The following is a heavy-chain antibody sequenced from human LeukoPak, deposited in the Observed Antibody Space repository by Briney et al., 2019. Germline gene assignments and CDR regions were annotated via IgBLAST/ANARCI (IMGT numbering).Heavy chain of an antibody. Sequence: AGGSLRLSCAASGFTFSSYNMNWVRQAPGKAMEWVSSISSSSSYIYYADSVKGRFTISRDNAKNSLYLQMNSLRAEDTAVYYCARTPSSEQQLFFDYWGQGTLVTVSS. CDR3: ARTPSSEQQLFFDY. J-gene: IGHJ4*02. V-gene: IGHV3-21*01. CDR1: GFTFSSYN. D-gene: IGHD6-13*01. CDR2: ISSSSSYI.